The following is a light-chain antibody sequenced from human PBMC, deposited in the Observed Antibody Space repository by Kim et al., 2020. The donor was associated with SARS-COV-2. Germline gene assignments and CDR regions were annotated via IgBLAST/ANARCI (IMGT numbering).Light chain of an antibody. V-gene: IGKV1-5*03. J-gene: IGKJ1*01. CDR3: QQYNSYSWT. CDR1: QSIGNW. CDR2: KAS. Sequence: DIQMTQSPSTLSASVGGRVTITCRASQSIGNWVAWYQQKPGKAPKLLIYKASSLDSGVPSRFSGSGSGTEFTLTISSLQPDDFATYYCQQYNSYSWTFGQGTKVDIK.